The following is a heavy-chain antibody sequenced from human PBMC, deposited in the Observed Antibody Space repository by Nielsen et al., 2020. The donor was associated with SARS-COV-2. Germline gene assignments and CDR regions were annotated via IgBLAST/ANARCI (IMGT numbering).Heavy chain of an antibody. CDR2: INPNSGGT. CDR3: ARDLNLGMVRGHFDY. Sequence: ASVKVSCKASGYTFTGYYMHWVRQAPGQGLEWMGWINPNSGGTNYAQKFQGRVTMTRDTSISTAYMELSRLRSDDTAVYYCARDLNLGMVRGHFDYWGQGTLFTVSS. J-gene: IGHJ4*02. CDR1: GYTFTGYY. V-gene: IGHV1-2*02. D-gene: IGHD3-10*01.